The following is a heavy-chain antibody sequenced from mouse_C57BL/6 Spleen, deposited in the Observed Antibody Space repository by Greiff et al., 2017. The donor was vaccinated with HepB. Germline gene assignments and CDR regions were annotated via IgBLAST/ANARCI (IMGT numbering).Heavy chain of an antibody. CDR1: GYTFTSYW. J-gene: IGHJ4*01. V-gene: IGHV1-7*01. CDR2: INPSSGYT. D-gene: IGHD1-1*01. Sequence: QVQLQQSGAELAKPGASVKLSCKASGYTFTSYWMHWVNQRPGQGLEWIGYINPSSGYTKYNQKFKDKATLTADKSSSTAYMQLSSLTYEDSAVYYCAISLITTVVARAMDYWGQGTSVTVSS. CDR3: AISLITTVVARAMDY.